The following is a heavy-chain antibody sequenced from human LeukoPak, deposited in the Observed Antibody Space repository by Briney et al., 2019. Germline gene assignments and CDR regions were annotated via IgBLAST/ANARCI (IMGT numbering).Heavy chain of an antibody. J-gene: IGHJ2*01. CDR3: TRWNGGDWYFDL. CDR2: LYSGGNT. CDR1: GVTVSSNY. Sequence: SGGSLRLSCAASGVTVSSNYMSWVRQAPGKGLEWVSVLYSGGNTYYADSVKGRFTISRDNSRNTLFLHMNTLRVEDTAVYYCTRWNGGDWYFDLWGRGTLVTVSS. V-gene: IGHV3-53*01. D-gene: IGHD1-1*01.